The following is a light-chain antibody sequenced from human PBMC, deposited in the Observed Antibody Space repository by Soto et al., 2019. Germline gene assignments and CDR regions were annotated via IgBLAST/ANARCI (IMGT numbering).Light chain of an antibody. Sequence: QSALTQPASVSGSPGQSITISCTGTSSDVGGYNYVSWYQQHPGKAPKLMIYDVSNRPSGVSNRFSGSKSGNTASLTISGLQAEYEADYYCSSYTSSSTDVFGTGTKLTVL. CDR1: SSDVGGYNY. CDR2: DVS. V-gene: IGLV2-14*01. CDR3: SSYTSSSTDV. J-gene: IGLJ1*01.